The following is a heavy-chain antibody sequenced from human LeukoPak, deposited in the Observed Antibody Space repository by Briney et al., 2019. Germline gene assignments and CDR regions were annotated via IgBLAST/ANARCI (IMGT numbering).Heavy chain of an antibody. CDR2: INSDGSST. Sequence: PGGSLRLSCAASGFTFSSYWMHWVRQAPGKGLVLVSRINSDGSSTSYADSVKGRFTISRDNAKNTLYLQMNSLRAEDTAVYYCARAEGRYSSSPFDYWGQGTLVTVSS. CDR1: GFTFSSYW. D-gene: IGHD6-13*01. J-gene: IGHJ4*02. CDR3: ARAEGRYSSSPFDY. V-gene: IGHV3-74*01.